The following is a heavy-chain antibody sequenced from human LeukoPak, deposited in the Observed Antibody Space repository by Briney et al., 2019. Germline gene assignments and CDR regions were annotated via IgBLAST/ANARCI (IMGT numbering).Heavy chain of an antibody. Sequence: GASVKVSCKASGYTFTGYYMHWVRQAPGQGLEWMGWINPNSGGTNYAQKFQGRVTMTRDTSINTAYMELSRLRSDDTAVYYCARVSSGTYYDFWSGHNWFDPWGQGTLVTVSS. D-gene: IGHD3-3*01. V-gene: IGHV1-2*02. CDR1: GYTFTGYY. CDR2: INPNSGGT. CDR3: ARVSSGTYYDFWSGHNWFDP. J-gene: IGHJ5*02.